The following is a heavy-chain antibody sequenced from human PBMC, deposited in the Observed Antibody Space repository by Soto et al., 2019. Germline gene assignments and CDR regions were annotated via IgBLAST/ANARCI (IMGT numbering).Heavy chain of an antibody. Sequence: ASVKVSCKASGYTFTSYGISWVRQAPGQGLEWMGWISAYNGNTNYAQKLQGRVTMTTDTSTSTAYMELNSLRAEDTAVYYCASFAVRWLSFDYWGQGTLVTVSS. J-gene: IGHJ4*02. CDR3: ASFAVRWLSFDY. CDR2: ISAYNGNT. CDR1: GYTFTSYG. D-gene: IGHD3-22*01. V-gene: IGHV1-18*01.